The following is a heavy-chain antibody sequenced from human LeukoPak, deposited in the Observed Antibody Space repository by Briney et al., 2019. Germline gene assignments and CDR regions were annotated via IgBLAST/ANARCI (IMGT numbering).Heavy chain of an antibody. D-gene: IGHD3-22*01. CDR2: ISYDGSNK. CDR1: GFTFSSYA. CDR3: ARDVPYYYDSSGYFDY. V-gene: IGHV3-30*04. J-gene: IGHJ4*02. Sequence: GGSLRLSCAASGFTFSSYAMHWVRQAPGKGLEWVAVISYDGSNKYYADSVKGRFTISRDNSKSTLYLQTNSLRAEDTAVYYCARDVPYYYDSSGYFDYWGQGTLVTVSS.